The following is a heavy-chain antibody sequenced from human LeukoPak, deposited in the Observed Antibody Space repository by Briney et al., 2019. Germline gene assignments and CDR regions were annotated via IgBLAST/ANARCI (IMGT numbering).Heavy chain of an antibody. J-gene: IGHJ4*02. V-gene: IGHV3-30*04. CDR3: ARDGPQHSYGARPWYFDY. CDR2: ISYDGSNK. CDR1: GFTFSSYA. Sequence: PGRSLRLSCAASGFTFSSYAMHWVRQAPGKGLEWVAVISYDGSNKYYADSVKGRFTISRDNSKNTLYLQMNSLRAEDTAVYYCARDGPQHSYGARPWYFDYWGQGTLVTVSS. D-gene: IGHD5-18*01.